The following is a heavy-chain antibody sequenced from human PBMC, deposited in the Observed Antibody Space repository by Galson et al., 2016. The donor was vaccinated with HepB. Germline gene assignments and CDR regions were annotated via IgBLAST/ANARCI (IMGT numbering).Heavy chain of an antibody. J-gene: IGHJ4*02. V-gene: IGHV3-23*01. Sequence: SLRLSCAASGFSFSNSGMSWVRQAPGRGLEWVSGITTSGDATHSDAAVKGPFTTTSDNAKKPHYLYRNNLTPGATAIYYCGKHGGVDYWGQGALVTASS. CDR1: GFSFSNSG. D-gene: IGHD3-16*01. CDR2: ITTSGDAT. CDR3: GKHGGVDY.